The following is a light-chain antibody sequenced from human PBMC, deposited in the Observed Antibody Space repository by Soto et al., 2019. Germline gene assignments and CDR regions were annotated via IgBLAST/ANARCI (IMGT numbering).Light chain of an antibody. CDR1: QSISIN. Sequence: DIQMTQSPSSLSASVGDRVTITCRASQSISINLSWYQQKPGKAPQLLIYAASSLQSGVPSRFSGGGSGTDFTLTISSLQPEDFATYHCQQLQRTPFTFGPGTTVDV. V-gene: IGKV1-39*01. J-gene: IGKJ3*01. CDR2: AAS. CDR3: QQLQRTPFT.